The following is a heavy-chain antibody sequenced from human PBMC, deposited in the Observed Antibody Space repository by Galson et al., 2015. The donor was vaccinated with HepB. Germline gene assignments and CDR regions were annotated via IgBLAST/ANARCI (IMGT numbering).Heavy chain of an antibody. D-gene: IGHD3-10*01. J-gene: IGHJ4*02. CDR1: GRILTEVS. Sequence: SCKVSGRILTEVSMHWVRQAPGKGLEWMGGFDPEHGKRMYAQEFQGRVTMTEDKWTDTGYMELRSLRSDDTAVYYCATYIWFGEEKKFDYWGQGTLVTVSS. CDR2: FDPEHGKR. CDR3: ATYIWFGEEKKFDY. V-gene: IGHV1-24*01.